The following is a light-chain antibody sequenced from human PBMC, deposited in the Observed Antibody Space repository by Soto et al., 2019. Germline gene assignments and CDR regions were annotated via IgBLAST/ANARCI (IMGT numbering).Light chain of an antibody. J-gene: IGKJ1*01. Sequence: EIVLTQSPGTLSLSPGERATLSCRASQSVSNYYLAWYQQKPGQAPRLHIYGASNRATGIPDRFSGSGSGTDFTLTISRLEPEDFAVYYCQQDGSPGTFGQGTNLDIK. CDR2: GAS. CDR3: QQDGSPGT. V-gene: IGKV3-20*01. CDR1: QSVSNYY.